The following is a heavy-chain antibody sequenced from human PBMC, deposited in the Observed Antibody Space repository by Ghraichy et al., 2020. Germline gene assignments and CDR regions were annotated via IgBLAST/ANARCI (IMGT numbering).Heavy chain of an antibody. J-gene: IGHJ6*02. CDR2: IYYSGST. V-gene: IGHV4-59*01. CDR3: ARACPMTTVTNYYYYGMDV. Sequence: SETLSLTCTVSGGSISSYYWSWIRQPPGKGLEWIGYIYYSGSTNYNPSLKSRVTISVDTSKNQFSLKLSSVTAADTAVYYCARACPMTTVTNYYYYGMDVWGQGTTVTVSS. CDR1: GGSISSYY. D-gene: IGHD4-11*01.